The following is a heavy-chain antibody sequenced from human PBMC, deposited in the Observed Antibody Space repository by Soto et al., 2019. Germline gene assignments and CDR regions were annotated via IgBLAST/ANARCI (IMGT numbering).Heavy chain of an antibody. V-gene: IGHV3-48*03. CDR1: GFTFSSYE. CDR2: ISSGGSAA. J-gene: IGHJ4*02. Sequence: GGSLRLSCAASGFTFSSYEMNWVRQAPGKGLEWVSYISSGGSAAYYADSVKGRFTISRDNAKNSLSLQMNSLRVEDTALYYCARGSRGYSYASAPFFDYWGQGTLVTVSS. CDR3: ARGSRGYSYASAPFFDY. D-gene: IGHD5-18*01.